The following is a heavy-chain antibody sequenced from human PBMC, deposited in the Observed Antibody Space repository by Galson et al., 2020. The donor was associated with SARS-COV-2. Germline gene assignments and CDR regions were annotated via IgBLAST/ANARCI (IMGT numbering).Heavy chain of an antibody. J-gene: IGHJ6*03. CDR3: AKTLVGNGGYMDV. Sequence: GGSLRLSCGGSGFIFSVYAMNWVRQAPGKGLEWVATIANTGGFIYYQDSVQGRFTISRDNSKDTVFLQMNSLRAEDTAVYHCAKTLVGNGGYMDVWGKGTTVTVSS. V-gene: IGHV3-23*01. D-gene: IGHD2-2*01. CDR2: IANTGGFI. CDR1: GFIFSVYA.